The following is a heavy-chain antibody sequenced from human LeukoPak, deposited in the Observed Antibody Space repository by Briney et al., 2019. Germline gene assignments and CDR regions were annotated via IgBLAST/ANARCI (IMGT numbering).Heavy chain of an antibody. CDR3: ASSNIPTRTRIQLFLYYFDY. J-gene: IGHJ4*02. Sequence: SVKVSCKASGGTFSSYAISWVRQAPGQGLEWMGGIIPIFGTANYAQKFQGRVTITADESTSTAYMELSSLRSEDTAVYYCASSNIPTRTRIQLFLYYFDYWGQGTLVTVSS. CDR1: GGTFSSYA. CDR2: IIPIFGTA. D-gene: IGHD5-18*01. V-gene: IGHV1-69*13.